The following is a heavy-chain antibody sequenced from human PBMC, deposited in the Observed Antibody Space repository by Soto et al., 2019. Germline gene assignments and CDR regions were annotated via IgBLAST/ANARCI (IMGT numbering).Heavy chain of an antibody. Sequence: ASVKVSCKASGYTFTSYYMHWVRQAPGQGLEWMGWISAYNGNTNYAQKLQGRVTMTTDTSTSTAYMELRSLRSGDTAVYYCARDCSGGSCYTGSGLFDYWGQGTLVTVSS. CDR3: ARDCSGGSCYTGSGLFDY. CDR1: GYTFTSYY. V-gene: IGHV1-18*04. J-gene: IGHJ4*02. CDR2: ISAYNGNT. D-gene: IGHD2-15*01.